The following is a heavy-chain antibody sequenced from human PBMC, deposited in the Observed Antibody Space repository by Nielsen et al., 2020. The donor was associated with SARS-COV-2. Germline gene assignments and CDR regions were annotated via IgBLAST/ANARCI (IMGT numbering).Heavy chain of an antibody. CDR3: AHTKISAYDEYTYYFNS. CDR1: GFSLSTGGVG. D-gene: IGHD3-16*01. V-gene: IGHV2-5*02. Sequence: SGPTLVKPTQTLTLTCTFSGFSLSTGGVGVGWIRQPPGKALEWLALIYWDGDKRYSPSLKSRLTITKGTSETQVVLTMTNMDPVDTATYYCAHTKISAYDEYTYYFNSWGQGALVTVSS. J-gene: IGHJ4*02. CDR2: IYWDGDK.